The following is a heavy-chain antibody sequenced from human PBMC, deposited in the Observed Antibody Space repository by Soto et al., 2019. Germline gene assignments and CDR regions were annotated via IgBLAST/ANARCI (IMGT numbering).Heavy chain of an antibody. CDR3: AQGEYSSGWAKLGVFDY. V-gene: IGHV2-5*01. Sequence: QITLKESGPTLVKPTQTLTLTCTFSGFSLSTSGVGVGWIRQPPGKALEWLALIYWNDDKRYSPSLKSRLTITKDTSKNQVVLTMTNMDPVDTATYYCAQGEYSSGWAKLGVFDYWGQGTLVTVSS. J-gene: IGHJ4*02. D-gene: IGHD6-19*01. CDR2: IYWNDDK. CDR1: GFSLSTSGVG.